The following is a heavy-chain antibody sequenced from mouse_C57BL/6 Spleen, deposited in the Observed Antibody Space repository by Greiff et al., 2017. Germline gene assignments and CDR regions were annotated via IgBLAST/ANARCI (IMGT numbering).Heavy chain of an antibody. CDR1: GYTFTSYW. CDR3: APATGTWFAY. J-gene: IGHJ3*01. D-gene: IGHD4-1*02. CDR2: INPSSGYT. V-gene: IGHV1-7*01. Sequence: QVQLQQSGAELVKPGASVKLSCKASGYTFTSYWMHWVKQRPGQGLEWVGYINPSSGYTKYTQKFKDKATLTADKANSTDSMQLSSLTYEDSAVYYCAPATGTWFAYWGQGTLVTVSA.